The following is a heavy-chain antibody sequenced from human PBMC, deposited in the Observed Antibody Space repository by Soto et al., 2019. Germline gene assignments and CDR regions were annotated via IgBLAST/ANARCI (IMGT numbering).Heavy chain of an antibody. CDR1: GYSFTSYW. CDR2: IYPGDSDT. CDR3: AGHLGCSSTSCYNNGGDFTYYYYYMDV. J-gene: IGHJ6*03. Sequence: GESLKISCKGSGYSFTSYWIGWVRQMPGKGLEWMGIIYPGDSDTRYSPSFQGQVTLSADKSISTAYLQWSSLKASDTARYYCAGHLGCSSTSCYNNGGDFTYYYYYMDVWGKGTTVTVSS. V-gene: IGHV5-51*01. D-gene: IGHD2-2*01.